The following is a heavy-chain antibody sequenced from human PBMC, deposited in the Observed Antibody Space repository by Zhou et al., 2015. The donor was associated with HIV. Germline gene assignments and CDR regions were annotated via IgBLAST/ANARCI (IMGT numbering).Heavy chain of an antibody. J-gene: IGHJ2*01. CDR3: AREGWGSWYFDL. V-gene: IGHV1-69*06. CDR1: GGTFGNHG. Sequence: QVRLVQSGPEVKKPGSSVKVSCKASGGTFGNHGVSWVRQAPGQGLEWMGGIIPTFGTANYAQKFQGRVTITADKSTNTVYMDLSSLRFADTAVYYCAREGWGSWYFDLWGRGTLVSVSS. CDR2: IIPTFGTA. D-gene: IGHD7-27*01.